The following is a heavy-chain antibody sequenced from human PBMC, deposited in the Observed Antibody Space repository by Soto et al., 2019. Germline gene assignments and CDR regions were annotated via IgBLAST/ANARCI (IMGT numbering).Heavy chain of an antibody. D-gene: IGHD2-21*02. CDR3: AREGRFIVAVTAVLDY. J-gene: IGHJ4*02. Sequence: ASVKVSCKASGYTFTSYYMHWVRQAPGQGLEWMGIINPSGGSTSYAQKFQGRVTMTRDTSTSTVYMELSSLRSEDTAVYYCAREGRFIVAVTAVLDYWGQGTLVTVSS. V-gene: IGHV1-46*01. CDR2: INPSGGST. CDR1: GYTFTSYY.